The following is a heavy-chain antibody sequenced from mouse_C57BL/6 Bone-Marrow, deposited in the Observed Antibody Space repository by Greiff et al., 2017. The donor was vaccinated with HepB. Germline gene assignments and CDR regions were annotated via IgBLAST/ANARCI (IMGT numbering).Heavy chain of an antibody. CDR1: GFTFSDAW. V-gene: IGHV6-6*01. CDR2: IRNKANNHAT. Sequence: EVKLMESGGGLVQPGGSMKLSCAASGFTFSDAWMDWVRQSPEKGLEWVAEIRNKANNHATYYAESVKGRFTISRDDSKSSVYLQMNSLRAEDTGIYYCTRDDGYYDAMDYWGQGTSVTVSS. D-gene: IGHD2-3*01. CDR3: TRDDGYYDAMDY. J-gene: IGHJ4*01.